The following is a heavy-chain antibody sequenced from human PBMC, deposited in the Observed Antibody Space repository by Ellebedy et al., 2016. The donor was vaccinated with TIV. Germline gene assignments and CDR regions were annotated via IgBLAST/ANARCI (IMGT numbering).Heavy chain of an antibody. CDR3: ARDLDDSSGYYYPMIDY. J-gene: IGHJ4*02. CDR1: GFTFSSYS. V-gene: IGHV3-21*01. Sequence: GESLKISCAASGFTFSSYSLNLVRQAPGKGLEWVASISSSGSYIYYADSVKVRFTISRDNAKNSLYLQMNSRRAEDTAVYYCARDLDDSSGYYYPMIDYWGQGTLVTVSS. D-gene: IGHD3-22*01. CDR2: ISSSGSYI.